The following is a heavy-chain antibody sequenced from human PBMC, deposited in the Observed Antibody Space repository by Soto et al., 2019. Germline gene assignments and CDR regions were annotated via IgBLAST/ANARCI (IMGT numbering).Heavy chain of an antibody. CDR1: GFTFSSYW. Sequence: EVQLVESGGGLVQPGGSLRLSCAASGFTFSSYWMHWVRQAPGKGLVWVSSISTDASSTSYADPVKGRFTISRDNAKNTLYLQMNSVRAADTAVYDCARLPNKSPQNWGQGTLVIVSP. J-gene: IGHJ1*01. V-gene: IGHV3-74*01. CDR2: ISTDASST. CDR3: ARLPNKSPQN.